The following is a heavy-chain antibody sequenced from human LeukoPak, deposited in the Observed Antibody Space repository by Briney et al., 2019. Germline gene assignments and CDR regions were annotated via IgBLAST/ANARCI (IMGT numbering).Heavy chain of an antibody. CDR3: ARDEWELLRAY. J-gene: IGHJ4*02. CDR2: IYSGGST. D-gene: IGHD1-26*01. V-gene: IGHV3-66*02. Sequence: PGGSLRLSCAASGFTVSSNYMGWVRQAPGKGLEWLSIIYSGGSTYYADSVKGRFTISRDNSKNTLYLQMNSLRAEDTAAYYCARDEWELLRAYWGQGTLVTVSS. CDR1: GFTVSSNY.